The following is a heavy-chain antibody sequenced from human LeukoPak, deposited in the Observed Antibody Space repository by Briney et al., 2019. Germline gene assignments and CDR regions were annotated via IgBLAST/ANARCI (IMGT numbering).Heavy chain of an antibody. D-gene: IGHD3-10*01. CDR3: ARKMYGSGSYFLDY. V-gene: IGHV3-21*01. Sequence: GGSLRLSCAASGFTFSSYGMHWVRQAPGKGLEWVSSISSSSSYIYYADSVKGRFTISRDNAKNSLYLQMNSLRAEDTAVYYCARKMYGSGSYFLDYWGQGTLVTVSS. CDR2: ISSSSSYI. J-gene: IGHJ4*02. CDR1: GFTFSSYG.